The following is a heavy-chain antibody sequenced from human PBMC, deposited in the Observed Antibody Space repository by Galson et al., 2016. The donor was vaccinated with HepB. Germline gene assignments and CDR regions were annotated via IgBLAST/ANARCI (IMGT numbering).Heavy chain of an antibody. CDR3: ARHVAVPGTRGFDS. V-gene: IGHV4-4*02. CDR1: GDSMTSTW. Sequence: SETLSLTCTVSGDSMTSTWWSWVRQPPGQALDWIGEAYHSGSTHYNPSPNNRVTISIDPSNNQLSLELNFVTAADTAIYYCARHVAVPGTRGFDSWGQGTLVTVSS. CDR2: AYHSGST. D-gene: IGHD6-19*01. J-gene: IGHJ4*02.